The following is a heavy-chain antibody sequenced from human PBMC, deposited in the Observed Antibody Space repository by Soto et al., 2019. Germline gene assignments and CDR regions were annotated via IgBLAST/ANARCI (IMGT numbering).Heavy chain of an antibody. V-gene: IGHV5-10-1*01. CDR1: GYRFASYW. Sequence: GESLKISCQGSGYRFASYWISRVRQMPGKGLEWMGRIDPSDSYTNYSPSFQGHVTISADKSISTAYLQWSSLKASDTAMYYCATHEMEELGDYWGQGTLVTVSS. CDR2: IDPSDSYT. J-gene: IGHJ4*02. CDR3: ATHEMEELGDY. D-gene: IGHD1-1*01.